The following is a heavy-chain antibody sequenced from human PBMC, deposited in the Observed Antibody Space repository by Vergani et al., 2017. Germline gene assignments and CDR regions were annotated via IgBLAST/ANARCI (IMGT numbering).Heavy chain of an antibody. CDR2: ISAYNGNT. Sequence: QVQLVQSGAEVKKPGASVKVSCKASGYTFTSYGISWVRQAPGQGLEWMGWISAYNGNTNYAQKLLGRVTMTTDTSTSTAYMELRSLRSDDTAVYYCARGTSTQPKYGSGSSYYYYYGMDVWGQGTTVTVSS. J-gene: IGHJ6*02. V-gene: IGHV1-18*01. CDR1: GYTFTSYG. CDR3: ARGTSTQPKYGSGSSYYYYYGMDV. D-gene: IGHD3-10*01.